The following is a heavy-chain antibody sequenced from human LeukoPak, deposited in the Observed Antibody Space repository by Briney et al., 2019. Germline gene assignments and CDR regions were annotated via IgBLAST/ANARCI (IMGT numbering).Heavy chain of an antibody. J-gene: IGHJ4*02. CDR1: GFTFSNYM. CDR3: LRDLNWSLDQ. V-gene: IGHV3-74*01. CDR2: IKSDGITI. D-gene: IGHD1-20*01. Sequence: GGSLRLSCAAPGFTFSNYMMHWVRQAPGKGLVWVSRIKSDGITITYADSVKGRFTISRDNAKNTLYLQMNSLRAEDTAVYYCLRDLNWSLDQWGQGTLVTVSS.